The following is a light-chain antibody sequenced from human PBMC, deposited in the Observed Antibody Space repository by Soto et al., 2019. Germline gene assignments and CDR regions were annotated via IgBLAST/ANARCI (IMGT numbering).Light chain of an antibody. CDR2: WAS. CDR1: QSVLYSPNNKNY. V-gene: IGKV4-1*01. CDR3: QQYYSTPPT. J-gene: IGKJ2*01. Sequence: DFVMTQSPDSLAVSLGERATINCKSSQSVLYSPNNKNYLAWYQLKPGQPPNLLIYWASTRKSGVPDRFSGSGSGTDFTLTISSLQAEGVAVYYCQQYYSTPPTFGQGTTLEIK.